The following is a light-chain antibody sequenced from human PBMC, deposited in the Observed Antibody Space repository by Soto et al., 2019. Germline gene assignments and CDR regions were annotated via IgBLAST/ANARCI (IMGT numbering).Light chain of an antibody. V-gene: IGLV1-44*01. J-gene: IGLJ2*01. Sequence: QSVLTQPPSASGTPGQRVVISCSGSSSNIGTNAVNWYQQLPGTAPKLLIYSNDHRPSGVPDRFSGSKSGTAASLAISGLQSEDEAGYYCAAWDDSLNGPVFGGGTQLTVL. CDR3: AAWDDSLNGPV. CDR2: SND. CDR1: SSNIGTNA.